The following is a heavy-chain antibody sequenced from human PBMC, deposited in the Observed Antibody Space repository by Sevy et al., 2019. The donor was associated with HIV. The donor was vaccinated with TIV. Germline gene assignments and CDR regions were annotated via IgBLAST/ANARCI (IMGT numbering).Heavy chain of an antibody. CDR1: GFSFSSYS. CDR3: AGAEHVNRNFDY. CDR2: ISSSSSYI. Sequence: GGSLRLSCAASGFSFSSYSMNWVRQAPGKGLEWVSSISSSSSYIYYADSVKGRFTSSRDNAKNSLYLQMNSLTAEDTALYYCAGAEHVNRNFDYWGQGTLVTVSS. V-gene: IGHV3-21*01. J-gene: IGHJ4*02.